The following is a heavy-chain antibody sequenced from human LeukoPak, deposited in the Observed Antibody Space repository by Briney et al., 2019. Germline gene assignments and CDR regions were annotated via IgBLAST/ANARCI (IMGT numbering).Heavy chain of an antibody. Sequence: ASVKVSCKVSGYTLTELSMHWVRQAPGKGLEWMGGSDPEDGETIYAQKFQGRVTMTEDTSTDTAYMELSSLRSEDTAVYYCATRVSGYCSSTSCYAEWYFDYWGQGTLVTVSS. CDR2: SDPEDGET. J-gene: IGHJ4*02. CDR3: ATRVSGYCSSTSCYAEWYFDY. V-gene: IGHV1-24*01. D-gene: IGHD2-2*01. CDR1: GYTLTELS.